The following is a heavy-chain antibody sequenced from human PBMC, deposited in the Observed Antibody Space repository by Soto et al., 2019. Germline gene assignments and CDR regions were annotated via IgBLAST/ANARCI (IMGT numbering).Heavy chain of an antibody. J-gene: IGHJ6*03. D-gene: IGHD2-15*01. Sequence: ASVKVSCKASGYTFTSYDINWVRQATGQGLEWMGWMNPNSGNTGYAQKFQGRVTMTRNTSISTAYMELSSLRSEDTAVYYCARGRRCSGGSCYSSGYYYYMDVWGKGTKVTVSS. CDR3: ARGRRCSGGSCYSSGYYYYMDV. CDR2: MNPNSGNT. V-gene: IGHV1-8*01. CDR1: GYTFTSYD.